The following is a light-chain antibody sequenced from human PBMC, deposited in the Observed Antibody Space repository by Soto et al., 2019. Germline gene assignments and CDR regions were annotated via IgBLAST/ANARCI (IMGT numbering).Light chain of an antibody. V-gene: IGLV1-44*01. CDR1: SSNIGSHV. CDR2: TNN. J-gene: IGLJ3*02. Sequence: QSVLTQPPSASGTPGQRVTISCSGRSSNIGSHVVNWYQQVPGTAPKLLIYTNNQRPSGVPDRFSDSKSGTSASLAISGLQSEDDADYYCAAWDGSLQSWVFGGGTKLTVL. CDR3: AAWDGSLQSWV.